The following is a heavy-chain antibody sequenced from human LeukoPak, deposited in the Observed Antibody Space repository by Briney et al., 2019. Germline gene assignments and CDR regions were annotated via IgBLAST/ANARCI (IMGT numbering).Heavy chain of an antibody. D-gene: IGHD2/OR15-2a*01. Sequence: SQTLSLTCTVSGGSISSGDYYWSWIRQPPGEGLEWIGYIYYSGSTYYNPSLKSRVTISVDTSKNQFSLKLSSVTAADTAVYYCARRSGDHYFRSDYWGQGTLVTVSS. CDR2: IYYSGST. V-gene: IGHV4-30-4*01. CDR3: ARRSGDHYFRSDY. J-gene: IGHJ4*02. CDR1: GGSISSGDYY.